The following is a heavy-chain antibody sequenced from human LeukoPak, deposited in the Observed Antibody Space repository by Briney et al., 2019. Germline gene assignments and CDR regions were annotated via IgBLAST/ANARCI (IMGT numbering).Heavy chain of an antibody. Sequence: SVKVSCKASGGTFSSYAISWVRQAPGQGLEWMGRIIPIFGIANYAQKFQGRVTITADKSTSTAYMELSSLRSEDTAVYYCASGGTYYYGSSDCWGQGTLVTVSS. V-gene: IGHV1-69*04. CDR3: ASGGTYYYGSSDC. CDR1: GGTFSSYA. D-gene: IGHD3-22*01. J-gene: IGHJ4*02. CDR2: IIPIFGIA.